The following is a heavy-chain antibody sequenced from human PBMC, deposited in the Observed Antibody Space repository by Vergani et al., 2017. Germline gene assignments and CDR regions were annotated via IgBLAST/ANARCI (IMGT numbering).Heavy chain of an antibody. CDR3: ARDLRGYFDY. Sequence: QVQLVQSGSELKKPGASVTVSCKASGYTFNNYVMTWVRQAPGQGLEWMGWINTYTGNPTYAQGFTGQFVFSLDTSVSTAYLQISSLKAEDTAVYYCARDLRGYFDYWGQGTLVTVSS. CDR2: INTYTGNP. D-gene: IGHD6-13*01. V-gene: IGHV7-4-1*02. CDR1: GYTFNNYV. J-gene: IGHJ4*02.